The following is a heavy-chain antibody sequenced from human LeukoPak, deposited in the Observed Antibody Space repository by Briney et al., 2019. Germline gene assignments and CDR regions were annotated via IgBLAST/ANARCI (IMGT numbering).Heavy chain of an antibody. CDR3: AKGSAVLDDYATTGWFDP. D-gene: IGHD3-16*01. J-gene: IGHJ5*02. CDR1: GFTFNDYA. CDR2: ISWNSRSI. Sequence: GGSLRLSCAASGFTFNDYAMHWVRQPPGKGLGWVSGISWNSRSIEYADSVKGRFTISRDNAKNCLYLQMNSLRAEDTAFYYCAKGSAVLDDYATTGWFDPWGQGTLVTVSS. V-gene: IGHV3-9*01.